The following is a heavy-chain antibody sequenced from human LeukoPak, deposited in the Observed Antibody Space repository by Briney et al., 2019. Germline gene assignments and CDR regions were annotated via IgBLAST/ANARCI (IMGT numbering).Heavy chain of an antibody. V-gene: IGHV3-23*01. J-gene: IGHJ4*02. Sequence: PGGSLRLSCAASGFTFSSYAMSWVRQAPVKGLEWVSGISGGGGSTYYADSVKGPFTISRDNSKITLYRQMNSLRAEDTAVYYCAKSRYGSTLGYWGQGTLVTVSS. D-gene: IGHD3-10*01. CDR1: GFTFSSYA. CDR2: ISGGGGST. CDR3: AKSRYGSTLGY.